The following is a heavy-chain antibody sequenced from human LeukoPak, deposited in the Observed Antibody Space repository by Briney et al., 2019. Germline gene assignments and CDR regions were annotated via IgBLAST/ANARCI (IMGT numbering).Heavy chain of an antibody. CDR1: GYTFTDYY. V-gene: IGHV1-69-2*01. CDR3: ATTMVRGVIRFDP. CDR2: VDPEDGET. J-gene: IGHJ5*02. D-gene: IGHD3-10*01. Sequence: ATVKISCKVSGYTFTDYYMHWVQQAPGKGLEWMGLVDPEDGETIYAEKFQDRVTITADTSTDTAYMELSSLRSEDTAVYYCATTMVRGVIRFDPWGQGTLVTVSS.